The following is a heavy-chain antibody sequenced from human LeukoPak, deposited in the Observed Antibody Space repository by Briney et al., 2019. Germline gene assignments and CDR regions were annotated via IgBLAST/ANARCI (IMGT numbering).Heavy chain of an antibody. J-gene: IGHJ4*02. CDR2: ISWNSGSI. Sequence: PGGSLRLSCAASGFTFDDYAMHWVRQAPGKGLEWVSGISWNSGSIGYADSVKGRFTISRDNAKNSLYLQMNSLRAEDMALYYCAKDIRYDSSGYLDYWGQGTLVTVSS. D-gene: IGHD3-22*01. CDR3: AKDIRYDSSGYLDY. CDR1: GFTFDDYA. V-gene: IGHV3-9*03.